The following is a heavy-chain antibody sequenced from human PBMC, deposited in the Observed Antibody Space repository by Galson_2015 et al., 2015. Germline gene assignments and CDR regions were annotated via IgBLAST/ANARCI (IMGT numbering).Heavy chain of an antibody. Sequence: SLRLSCAASGFTFNIYSMSWVRQAPGKGLEWVSTLSGGGGSTYYADSVKGRFTISRDNSKKTLYLQMNSLTAEDTAIYYCAKDSSGSYHFDYWGQGTLVTVSS. CDR3: AKDSSGSYHFDY. CDR1: GFTFNIYS. V-gene: IGHV3-23*01. CDR2: LSGGGGST. J-gene: IGHJ4*02. D-gene: IGHD3-10*01.